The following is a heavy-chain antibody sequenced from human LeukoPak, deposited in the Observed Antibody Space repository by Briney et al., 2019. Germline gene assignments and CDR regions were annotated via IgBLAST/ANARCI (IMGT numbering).Heavy chain of an antibody. CDR2: ISAYNGNT. J-gene: IGHJ6*04. V-gene: IGHV1-18*04. CDR1: GYTFTGYG. D-gene: IGHD2-2*01. CDR3: ARFGSVVVPAAMDHYYYYGMDV. Sequence: GASVKVSCKASGYTFTGYGISWVRQAPGQGLEWMGWISAYNGNTNYAQKLQGRVTMTTDTSTSTAYMELRSLRSDDTAVYYCARFGSVVVPAAMDHYYYYGMDVWGKGTTVTVSS.